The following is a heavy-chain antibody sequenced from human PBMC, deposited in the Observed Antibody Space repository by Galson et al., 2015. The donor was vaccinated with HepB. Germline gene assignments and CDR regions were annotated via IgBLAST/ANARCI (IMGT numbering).Heavy chain of an antibody. CDR2: IRTKAYGGTT. V-gene: IGHV3-49*03. Sequence: SLRLSCAASGFTFGDYRMSWFRQPPGKGLEWVGFIRTKAYGGTTEDAASVKGRFTISRDDSKSIAYLQMNSLQIEDTAVYYCTRVKVEATIVECWGQGTLVTVSS. CDR1: GFTFGDYR. D-gene: IGHD1-26*01. J-gene: IGHJ4*02. CDR3: TRVKVEATIVEC.